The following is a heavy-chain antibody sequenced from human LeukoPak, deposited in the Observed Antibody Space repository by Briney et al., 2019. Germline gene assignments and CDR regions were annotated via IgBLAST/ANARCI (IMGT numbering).Heavy chain of an antibody. CDR2: INTNSGGT. D-gene: IGHD6-19*01. V-gene: IGHV1-2*02. CDR3: ARVPAAVAGTWPYNWFDP. Sequence: GASVKVSCKASGYTFTGHYIHWVRQAPGQGLEWMGWINTNSGGTNYAENFQDRVTMTRDPSITTAYMELSRLRSEDTAVYYCARVPAAVAGTWPYNWFDPWGQGTLVTVSS. CDR1: GYTFTGHY. J-gene: IGHJ5*02.